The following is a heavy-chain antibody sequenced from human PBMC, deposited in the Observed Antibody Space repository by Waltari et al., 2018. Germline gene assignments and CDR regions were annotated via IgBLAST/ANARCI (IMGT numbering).Heavy chain of an antibody. V-gene: IGHV1-2*02. Sequence: QVQLVQSGAEVKKPGASVKVSCKASGYTFTGYYMHWVRQAPGQGLEWRGSINPNSGGTNYAQKFQGRVTRTRDTSISTAYMELSRLRSDDTAVYYCARDGYSSSWFLLGYGMDVWGQGTTVTVSS. CDR2: INPNSGGT. J-gene: IGHJ6*02. D-gene: IGHD6-13*01. CDR1: GYTFTGYY. CDR3: ARDGYSSSWFLLGYGMDV.